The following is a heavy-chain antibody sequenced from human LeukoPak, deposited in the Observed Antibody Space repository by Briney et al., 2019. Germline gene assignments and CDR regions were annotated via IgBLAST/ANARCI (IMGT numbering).Heavy chain of an antibody. Sequence: PGGSLRLSCAASGFTVSSNYMSWVRQAPGKGLEWVSVIYSGGSTYYADSVKGRFTISRDNSKNTLYLQMNSLRAEDTAVYYCAKMRAHTTGTTRYYFDYWGQGTLVTVSS. CDR1: GFTVSSNY. J-gene: IGHJ4*02. D-gene: IGHD1-1*01. V-gene: IGHV3-66*01. CDR2: IYSGGST. CDR3: AKMRAHTTGTTRYYFDY.